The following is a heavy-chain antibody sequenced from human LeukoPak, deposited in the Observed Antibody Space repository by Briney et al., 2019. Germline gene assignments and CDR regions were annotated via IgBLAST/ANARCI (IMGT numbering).Heavy chain of an antibody. CDR3: AREKVGYSYGPYYYYGMDV. V-gene: IGHV4-59*01. D-gene: IGHD5-18*01. CDR1: AGSISSYY. CDR2: IYYSGST. Sequence: SETLSLTCTVSAGSISSYYWSWIRQPPGKGLEWNGYIYYSGSTNYNPSLKSRVTISVDTSKNQISLKLSSVTAADTAVYYCAREKVGYSYGPYYYYGMDVWGQGTTVTVSS. J-gene: IGHJ6*02.